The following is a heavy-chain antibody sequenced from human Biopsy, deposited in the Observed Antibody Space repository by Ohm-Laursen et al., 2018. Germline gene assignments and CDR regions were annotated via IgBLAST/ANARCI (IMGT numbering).Heavy chain of an antibody. CDR3: ARNLGVTPGYQDY. J-gene: IGHJ4*02. D-gene: IGHD2-2*01. Sequence: SLRLSCAASGFIFSTYTMNWVRQAPGEGLEWVSSISSRSSDIYYADSVKGRFTISRDNAKNSLYLQMNSLRAEDTAVYYCARNLGVTPGYQDYWGQGTLVTVPS. V-gene: IGHV3-21*01. CDR1: GFIFSTYT. CDR2: ISSRSSDI.